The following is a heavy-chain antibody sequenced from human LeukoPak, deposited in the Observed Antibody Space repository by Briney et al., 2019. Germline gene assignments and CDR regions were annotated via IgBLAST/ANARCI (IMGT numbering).Heavy chain of an antibody. J-gene: IGHJ4*02. Sequence: GGSLRLSCAASGFTVTDNYLSWVRQAPGKGLEWVSSIYSGGSTYYADSVRGRFTISRDNSENTVYLQMNSLRAEDTAVYYCARGATYNNNRLNYFDYWGQGTLVTVSS. CDR1: GFTVTDNY. CDR3: ARGATYNNNRLNYFDY. V-gene: IGHV3-53*01. D-gene: IGHD1-14*01. CDR2: IYSGGST.